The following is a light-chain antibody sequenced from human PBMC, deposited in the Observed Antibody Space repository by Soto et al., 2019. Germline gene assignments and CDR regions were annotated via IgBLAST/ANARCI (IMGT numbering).Light chain of an antibody. CDR1: QGISSY. V-gene: IGKV1-8*01. CDR3: QQYYSYPYT. Sequence: AMRMTQSPSSLSASTGDRVTITCRASQGISSYLAWYQQKPGKAPKLLIYAASTLQSGVPSRFSGSGSGTDFTLTISCLQSEDFETYYCQQYYSYPYTFGQGTKLEIK. J-gene: IGKJ2*01. CDR2: AAS.